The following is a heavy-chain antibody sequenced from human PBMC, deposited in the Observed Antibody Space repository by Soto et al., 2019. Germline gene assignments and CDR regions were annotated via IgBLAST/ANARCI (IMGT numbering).Heavy chain of an antibody. CDR2: ITYDGSNK. CDR3: AKEGSSGWYFDY. V-gene: IGHV3-30*18. CDR1: GFTFSSYG. D-gene: IGHD6-19*01. Sequence: GGSLRLSCAASGFTFSSYGMHWVRQAPGKGLEWVAVITYDGSNKYYADSVKGRFTISRDNSKNTLYLQMNSLRAEDTAVYYCAKEGSSGWYFDYWGPGTLVTVSS. J-gene: IGHJ4*02.